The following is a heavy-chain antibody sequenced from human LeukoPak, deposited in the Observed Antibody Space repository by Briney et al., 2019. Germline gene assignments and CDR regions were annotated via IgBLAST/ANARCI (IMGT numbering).Heavy chain of an antibody. CDR3: AGTGIRNWFDP. CDR1: GDSISTTGYF. V-gene: IGHV4-39*01. D-gene: IGHD1-14*01. Sequence: SETLSPSCSVSGDSISTTGYFWVWIRQSPGRDLEWIGSIFKSGNTFYNMSLKSRVAISVDTSKNEFSLSLTSVTAADTAVYYCAGTGIRNWFDPWGQGILVTVSS. CDR2: IFKSGNT. J-gene: IGHJ5*02.